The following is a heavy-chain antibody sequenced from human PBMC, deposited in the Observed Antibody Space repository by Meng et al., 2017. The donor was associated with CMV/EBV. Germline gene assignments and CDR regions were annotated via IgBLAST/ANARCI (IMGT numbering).Heavy chain of an antibody. J-gene: IGHJ1*01. Sequence: SVKVSCKASGGTFSSYAISWVRQAPGQGLEWMGGIIPIFGTANYAQKFQGRVTITTDESTSTAYMELSSLRSEDTAVYYCVRSYCSSTSCYIPPEYFRHWGQGTLVTVSS. CDR3: VRSYCSSTSCYIPPEYFRH. CDR1: GGTFSSYA. CDR2: IIPIFGTA. V-gene: IGHV1-69*05. D-gene: IGHD2-2*02.